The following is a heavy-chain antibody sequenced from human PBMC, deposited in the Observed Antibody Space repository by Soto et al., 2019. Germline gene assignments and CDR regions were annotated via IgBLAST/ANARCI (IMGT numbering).Heavy chain of an antibody. CDR2: IIPILGIA. D-gene: IGHD2-21*02. J-gene: IGHJ6*02. V-gene: IGHV1-69*02. Sequence: QVQLVQSGAEVKKPGSSVKVSCKASGGTFSSYTISWVRQAPGQGLEWMGRIIPILGIANYAQKFQGRVTITADKSTSTAYMELSSLRSEDTAVYYGAAGCGDCYPHGMDVWGQGATVTVSS. CDR1: GGTFSSYT. CDR3: AAGCGDCYPHGMDV.